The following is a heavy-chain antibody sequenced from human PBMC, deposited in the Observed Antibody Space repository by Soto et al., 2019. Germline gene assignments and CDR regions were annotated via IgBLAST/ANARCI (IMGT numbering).Heavy chain of an antibody. CDR2: IYYSGST. J-gene: IGHJ4*02. CDR1: GGSISSYY. V-gene: IGHV4-59*01. D-gene: IGHD3-22*01. CDR3: ARVRREYDNSGPVDY. Sequence: SETLSLTCTVSGGSISSYYWSWIRQPPGKGLEWIGYIYYSGSTNYNPSLKSRVTISVDTSKNQLSLKLSSVTAADTAVYYCARVRREYDNSGPVDYWGQGTLVTVSS.